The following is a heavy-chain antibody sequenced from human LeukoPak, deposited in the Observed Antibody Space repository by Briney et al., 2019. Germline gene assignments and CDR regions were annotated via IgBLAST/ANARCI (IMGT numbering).Heavy chain of an antibody. V-gene: IGHV3-11*01. Sequence: GGSLRLSCAASGFTFRDYHMGWIRQAPGKGLEWVSYISISGTTIYYANSVKGRFTMSRDDAKKSLYLQRNRQRDDDTTVYYCARDILAAGRSFAHGGQGTLVTVPA. J-gene: IGHJ4*02. CDR2: ISISGTTI. CDR3: ARDILAAGRSFAH. D-gene: IGHD6-13*01. CDR1: GFTFRDYH.